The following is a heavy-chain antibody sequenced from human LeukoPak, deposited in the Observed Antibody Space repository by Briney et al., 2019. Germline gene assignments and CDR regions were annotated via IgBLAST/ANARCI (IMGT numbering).Heavy chain of an antibody. Sequence: PSETLSLTSTVYGGSISSFYWSWIRPPQGQGLEWSGYIYCSGSTNYDPALKSRVTISVDTSKNQFSLKLSSVSAADTAAYYCARVVYPYDILTDYRGDAFDIWGQGTMVTVSS. V-gene: IGHV4-59*01. CDR1: GGSISSFY. D-gene: IGHD3-9*01. CDR2: IYCSGST. CDR3: ARVVYPYDILTDYRGDAFDI. J-gene: IGHJ3*02.